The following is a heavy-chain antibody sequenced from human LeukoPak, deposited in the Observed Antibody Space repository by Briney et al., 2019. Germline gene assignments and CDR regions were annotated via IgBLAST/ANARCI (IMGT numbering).Heavy chain of an antibody. V-gene: IGHV1-46*01. Sequence: ASVKVSCKASGYTFTSYYIHWVRQAPGQGLECMGIINPSDGITGYSQKFQGRVTMTRDMSTSTVYMELSSLKSADTAVYYCARARSSIVGSIRGPSDIWGQGTMVTVSS. CDR1: GYTFTSYY. J-gene: IGHJ3*02. CDR3: ARARSSIVGSIRGPSDI. D-gene: IGHD1-26*01. CDR2: INPSDGIT.